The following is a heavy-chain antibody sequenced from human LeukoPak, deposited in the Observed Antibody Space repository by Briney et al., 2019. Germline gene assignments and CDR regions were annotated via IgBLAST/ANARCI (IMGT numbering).Heavy chain of an antibody. Sequence: WGSLRLSCAASGFTFSDNYMSWIRQAPGEGLEGGSWISSSGSTIYYADSVKGRFTISRDNSKNTLYLQMNSLSAEDPAVYYCARGPVPDFYYWGEGTLVTVSS. CDR1: GFTFSDNY. CDR3: ARGPVPDFYY. J-gene: IGHJ4*02. V-gene: IGHV3-11*01. CDR2: ISSSGSTI.